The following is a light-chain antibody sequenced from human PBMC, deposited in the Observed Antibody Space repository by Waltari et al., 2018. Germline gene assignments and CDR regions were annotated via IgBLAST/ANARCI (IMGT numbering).Light chain of an antibody. CDR2: QDT. J-gene: IGLJ2*01. V-gene: IGLV3-1*01. Sequence: SYALTQPPSVSVSPGQTASITCSGDKLGDTYACWYQQKPGQSPVVVLYQDTKRPSGIPERFSGSNSGNTATLTISGTQAMDEADYYCQAWDSSTYHVVFGGGTKLTVL. CDR1: KLGDTY. CDR3: QAWDSSTYHVV.